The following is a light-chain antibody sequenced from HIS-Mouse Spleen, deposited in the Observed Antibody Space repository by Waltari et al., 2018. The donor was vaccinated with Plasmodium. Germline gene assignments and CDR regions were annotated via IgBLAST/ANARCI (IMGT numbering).Light chain of an antibody. CDR2: EGS. Sequence: PRSVSGSPGQSITISCTGTSSDVGSYNLVSWYQQHPGKAPKLMIYEGSKRPSGVSNRFSGSKSGNTASLTISGLQAEDEADYYCCSYAGSSTYVFGTGTKVTVL. J-gene: IGLJ1*01. CDR3: CSYAGSSTYV. V-gene: IGLV2-23*01. CDR1: SSDVGSYNL.